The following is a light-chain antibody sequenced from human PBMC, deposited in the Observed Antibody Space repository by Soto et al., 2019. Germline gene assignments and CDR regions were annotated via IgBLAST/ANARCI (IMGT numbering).Light chain of an antibody. V-gene: IGKV3-15*01. CDR2: GAS. J-gene: IGKJ2*01. CDR3: QQHNDWPLT. CDR1: QSVSSD. Sequence: EIVMTQSPATLSVSPGERVTLSCRASQSVSSDLVWYQQKPGQTPRFLIYGASTRAAGMPDRFSGSGSGTDFTLTISCLQSEDFAVYYCQQHNDWPLTFGQGTKLEIK.